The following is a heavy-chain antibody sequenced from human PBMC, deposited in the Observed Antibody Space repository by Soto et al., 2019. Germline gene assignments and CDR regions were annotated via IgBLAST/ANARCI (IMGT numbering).Heavy chain of an antibody. D-gene: IGHD5-18*01. CDR3: ARAKPGYSDGYRNWYFDL. J-gene: IGHJ2*01. CDR2: IIPIFGTA. CDR1: RGTFSSYA. V-gene: IGHV1-69*12. Sequence: QVQLGQSGAEVKKPGSSVKVSCKASRGTFSSYAISWVRQAPGQGLEWMGGIIPIFGTANYAQKFQGRVTIPADEGTNTAYTEVTSRSSEDTAVYSCARAKPGYSDGYRNWYFDLWGRGTLVTVSS.